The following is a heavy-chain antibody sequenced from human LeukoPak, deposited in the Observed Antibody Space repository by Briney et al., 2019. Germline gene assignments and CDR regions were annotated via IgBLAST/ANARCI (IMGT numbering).Heavy chain of an antibody. CDR3: AKDRRINSGYDGVDY. CDR1: GFTFRSYG. CDR2: IRYDGSNK. V-gene: IGHV3-30*02. D-gene: IGHD5-12*01. J-gene: IGHJ4*02. Sequence: PGGSLRLSCTASGFTFRSYGMHWVRQAPGKGLEWVAFIRYDGSNKYYADSVKGRFTISRDNSKNTLYLQMNSLRAEDTAVYYCAKDRRINSGYDGVDYWGQGTLVTVSS.